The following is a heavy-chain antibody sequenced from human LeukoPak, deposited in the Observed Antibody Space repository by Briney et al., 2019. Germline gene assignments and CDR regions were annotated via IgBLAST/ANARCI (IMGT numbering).Heavy chain of an antibody. CDR2: ISSSSSYI. J-gene: IGHJ6*04. D-gene: IGHD3-10*02. CDR3: AELGITMIGGV. Sequence: GGSLRLSCAASGFTFSSYSMNWVRQAPGEGLEWVSSISSSSSYIYYADSVKGRFIISRYNAKNSLDLEMDSLRAEDTAVYYCAELGITMIGGVWGKGTTVTISS. V-gene: IGHV3-21*01. CDR1: GFTFSSYS.